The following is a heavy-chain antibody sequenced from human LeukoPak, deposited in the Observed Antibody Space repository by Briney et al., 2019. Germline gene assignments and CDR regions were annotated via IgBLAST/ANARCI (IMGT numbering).Heavy chain of an antibody. Sequence: GGSLRLSCAASGLSFLSYSMNWVRQAPGKGLEWVSSISSISSYVYYADSVKGRFTISRDNAKNSLYLQMNSLRAEDTAVYYCARVYDSSGYYVDYWGQGTLVTVSS. D-gene: IGHD3-22*01. CDR2: ISSISSYV. V-gene: IGHV3-21*01. CDR3: ARVYDSSGYYVDY. CDR1: GLSFLSYS. J-gene: IGHJ4*02.